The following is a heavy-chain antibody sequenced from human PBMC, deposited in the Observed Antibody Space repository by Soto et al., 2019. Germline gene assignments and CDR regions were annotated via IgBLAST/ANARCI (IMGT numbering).Heavy chain of an antibody. Sequence: PSETLSLTCAFYGACLSDNNCDGLRQPPGKGLEWIGEINHSRNTNYNPSLRSRVTISIDTSKNQLSLNLRSVSAADTAVYYCERGRGEFEAWAQGT. CDR3: ERGRGEFEA. J-gene: IGHJ5*02. V-gene: IGHV4-34*01. CDR1: GACLSDNN. D-gene: IGHD2-21*01. CDR2: INHSRNT.